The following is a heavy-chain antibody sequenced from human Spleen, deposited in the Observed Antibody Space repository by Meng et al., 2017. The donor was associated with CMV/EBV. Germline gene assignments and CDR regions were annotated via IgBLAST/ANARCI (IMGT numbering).Heavy chain of an antibody. CDR2: IRYDGSNK. CDR3: AKDSLGGSYRYFDY. V-gene: IGHV3-30*02. CDR1: GFTFSSYG. Sequence: SGFTFSSYGMHWVRQAPGKGLEWVAFIRYDGSNKYYADSVKGRFTISRDNSKNTLYLQMNSLRAEDTAVYYCAKDSLGGSYRYFDYWGQGTLVTVSS. D-gene: IGHD1-26*01. J-gene: IGHJ4*02.